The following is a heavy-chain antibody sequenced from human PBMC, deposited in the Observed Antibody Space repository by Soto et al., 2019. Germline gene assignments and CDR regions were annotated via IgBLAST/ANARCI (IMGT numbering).Heavy chain of an antibody. CDR3: ARRVRSSLDYYYYYMDV. CDR1: GGSISSYY. Sequence: SETLSLTCTVSGGSISSYYWSWIRQPPGKGLEWIGYIYYSGSTNYNPSLKSRVTISVDTSKNQFSLKLSSVTAADTAVYYCARRVRSSLDYYYYYMDVWGKGTTVTVSS. CDR2: IYYSGST. V-gene: IGHV4-59*08. J-gene: IGHJ6*03. D-gene: IGHD3-10*01.